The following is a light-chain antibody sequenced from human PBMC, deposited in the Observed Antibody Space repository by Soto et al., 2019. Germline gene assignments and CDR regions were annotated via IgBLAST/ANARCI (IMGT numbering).Light chain of an antibody. J-gene: IGKJ5*01. CDR1: QSISSW. CDR2: KAS. CDR3: QQYNSWPPIT. Sequence: DIQMTQSPSTLSASVGDRVTITCRASQSISSWLAWYQQKPGKAPKLLIYKASSLESGVPSRFSGSGSGTEFTLTISSLQPDDFATYYCQQYNSWPPITFGQGTRLEIK. V-gene: IGKV1-5*03.